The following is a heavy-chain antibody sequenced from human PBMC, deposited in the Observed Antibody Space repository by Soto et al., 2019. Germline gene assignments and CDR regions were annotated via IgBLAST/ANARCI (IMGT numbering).Heavy chain of an antibody. Sequence: EVQLVESGGGLVPPGGSLRLSCVDSGFTFSSYWMSWVRQAPVKGLEWVGNIKQDGSEENYADSVKGRFTISRDNAKNSMYLQMNSLRVEDTAVYYCARIAASGRGWDVWGQGTTVVVSS. V-gene: IGHV3-7*01. CDR3: ARIAASGRGWDV. J-gene: IGHJ6*02. D-gene: IGHD6-13*01. CDR2: IKQDGSEE. CDR1: GFTFSSYW.